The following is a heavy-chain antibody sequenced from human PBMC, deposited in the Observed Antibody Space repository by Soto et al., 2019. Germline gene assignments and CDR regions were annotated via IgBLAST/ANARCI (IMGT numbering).Heavy chain of an antibody. J-gene: IGHJ6*02. CDR3: AARPYYYYGLDV. Sequence: SETLSLTCTVSGGSISTPGYSWSWMRQPPGKAPVWIGYVSQNGNAYPKPSLKSRVTMSLNGAKNQFSLKMTSVTVADTGLYYCAARPYYYYGLDVWGQGTTVTVSS. CDR2: VSQNGNA. V-gene: IGHV4-30-2*01. CDR1: GGSISTPGYS.